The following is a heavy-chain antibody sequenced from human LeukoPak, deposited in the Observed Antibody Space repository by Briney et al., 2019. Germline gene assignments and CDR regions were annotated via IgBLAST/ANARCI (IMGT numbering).Heavy chain of an antibody. D-gene: IGHD2-2*01. CDR2: IIPIFGTA. CDR3: AREVSEDCSSTSCYYYYGMDV. Sequence: SVKVSCKASGGTFSSYAISWVRQAPGQGLEWMGGIIPIFGTANYAQKFQGRVTITADESTSTAYMELSSLRSGDTAVYYCAREVSEDCSSTSCYYYYGMDVWGQGTTVTVSS. J-gene: IGHJ6*02. V-gene: IGHV1-69*13. CDR1: GGTFSSYA.